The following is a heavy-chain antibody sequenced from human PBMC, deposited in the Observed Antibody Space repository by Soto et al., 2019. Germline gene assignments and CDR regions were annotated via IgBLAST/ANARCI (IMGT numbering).Heavy chain of an antibody. D-gene: IGHD3-22*01. V-gene: IGHV1-69*13. CDR2: IIPIFGTA. J-gene: IGHJ4*02. Sequence: SVKVSCKASGGTFSSYAISWVRQAPGQGLEWMGGIIPIFGTANYAQKFQGRVTITAEESKSTAYMELSSLRSEDTAVYYGARPLYYYDSSGDPTPPGLDYWGQGTLVTVSS. CDR3: ARPLYYYDSSGDPTPPGLDY. CDR1: GGTFSSYA.